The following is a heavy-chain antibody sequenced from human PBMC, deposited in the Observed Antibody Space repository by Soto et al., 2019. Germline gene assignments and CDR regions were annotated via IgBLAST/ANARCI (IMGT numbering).Heavy chain of an antibody. V-gene: IGHV1-69*01. Sequence: QVQLVQSGAEVKKPGSSVKVSCKASGGTFSSYAISWVRQAPGQGLEWMGGIITSFVTANYAQKCQGRVTITADESTSTAYMELSSLRSEDTAVYYCARLLTGTTGIDYWGQGTLVTVSS. CDR1: GGTFSSYA. D-gene: IGHD1-7*01. CDR2: IITSFVTA. CDR3: ARLLTGTTGIDY. J-gene: IGHJ4*02.